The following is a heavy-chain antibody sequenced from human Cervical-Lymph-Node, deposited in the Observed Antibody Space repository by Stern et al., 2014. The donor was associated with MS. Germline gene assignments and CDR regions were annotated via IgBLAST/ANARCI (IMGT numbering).Heavy chain of an antibody. V-gene: IGHV1-69*01. CDR2: IIPIFGP. J-gene: IGHJ5*02. D-gene: IGHD3/OR15-3a*01. CDR3: VGPDFHL. CDR1: GGTFSSTG. Sequence: VQRVESGAEVKRPGSSVRVSCEVFGGTFSSTGINWVRQAPGRGLEWVGGIIPIFGPKYAPEFLGTVTISADESASTAYLDLRSLISADTAVFYCVGPDFHLWGQGTLVTVSS.